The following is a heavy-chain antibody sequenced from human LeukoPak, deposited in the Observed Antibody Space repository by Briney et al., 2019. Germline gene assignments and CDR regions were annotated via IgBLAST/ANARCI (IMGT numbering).Heavy chain of an antibody. CDR2: MNPNSGNT. V-gene: IGHV1-8*01. J-gene: IGHJ4*02. CDR3: ARKGSVAGTGGLDY. D-gene: IGHD6-19*01. CDR1: GYTFTSYD. Sequence: ASVKVSCKASGYTFTSYDINWVRQATGQGLEWMGWMNPNSGNTGYAQKFQGRVTMTRNTSISTAYMELSSLRPEDTAVYYCARKGSVAGTGGLDYWGQGTLVTVSS.